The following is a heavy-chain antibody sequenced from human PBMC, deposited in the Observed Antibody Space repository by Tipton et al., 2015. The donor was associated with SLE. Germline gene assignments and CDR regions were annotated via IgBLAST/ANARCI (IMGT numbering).Heavy chain of an antibody. CDR1: GGSFSGYY. CDR3: ARGAPRGSSWIDY. D-gene: IGHD6-13*01. CDR2: INHSGGT. Sequence: TLSLTCAVYGGSFSGYYWSWIRQPPGKGLEWIGEINHSGGTNYNPSLKSRVTISVDTSKNQFSLKLSSVTAADTAVYYCARGAPRGSSWIDYWGQGTLATVSS. V-gene: IGHV4-34*01. J-gene: IGHJ4*02.